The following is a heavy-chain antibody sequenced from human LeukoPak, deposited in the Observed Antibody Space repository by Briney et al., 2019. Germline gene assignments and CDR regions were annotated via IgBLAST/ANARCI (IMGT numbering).Heavy chain of an antibody. J-gene: IGHJ4*02. CDR2: ISGSGGST. V-gene: IGHV3-23*01. CDR3: AKDRSEEDSSGWYAY. Sequence: GGSLRLSCAASGFTFSSYAMSWVRQAPGKGLEWVSAISGSGGSTYYADSVKGRFTISRDNSKNTLYLQMNSLRAEDTAVYYCAKDRSEEDSSGWYAYWGQGTLVTVSS. D-gene: IGHD6-19*01. CDR1: GFTFSSYA.